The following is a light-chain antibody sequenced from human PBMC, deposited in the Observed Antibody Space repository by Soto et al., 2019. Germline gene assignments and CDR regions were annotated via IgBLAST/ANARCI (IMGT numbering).Light chain of an antibody. CDR2: RNN. Sequence: QLVLTQPPSASGTPGQRVTISCSGSSSNIGSNYVYWYQHLPGTAPKLLIYRNNQRPTGVPDRFSGSKSGTSVSLAISGLRSEDEADYYCAAWDDSLTGPVFGGGTKVTVL. CDR3: AAWDDSLTGPV. J-gene: IGLJ3*02. V-gene: IGLV1-47*01. CDR1: SSNIGSNY.